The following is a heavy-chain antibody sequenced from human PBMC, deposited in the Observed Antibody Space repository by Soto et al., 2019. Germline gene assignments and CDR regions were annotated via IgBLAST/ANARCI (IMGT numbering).Heavy chain of an antibody. CDR2: VSNDGALK. Sequence: GGSLRLSXAASGFTFSSYVFHWVRQAPGKGLECVALVSNDGALKYYADSVKGRFTISRDNSENTLYLQMNSLRDGDTAVYYCARDWEMDYWGQGTLVTVSS. CDR3: ARDWEMDY. D-gene: IGHD1-26*01. V-gene: IGHV3-30-3*01. CDR1: GFTFSSYV. J-gene: IGHJ4*02.